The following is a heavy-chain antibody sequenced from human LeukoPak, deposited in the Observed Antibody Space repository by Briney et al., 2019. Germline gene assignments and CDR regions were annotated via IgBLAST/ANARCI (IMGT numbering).Heavy chain of an antibody. CDR1: GYTFTSYY. Sequence: ASVKVSCKASGYTFTSYYIHWVRQAPGQGLEWMGTVDPSGGRTTYAREFQGRVTLTRDTSTSTVYMELSSLRSEDTAIYYCARDPSNSGYDYLYYFDYWGQGTLVTVSS. V-gene: IGHV1-46*01. J-gene: IGHJ4*02. CDR3: ARDPSNSGYDYLYYFDY. D-gene: IGHD5-12*01. CDR2: VDPSGGRT.